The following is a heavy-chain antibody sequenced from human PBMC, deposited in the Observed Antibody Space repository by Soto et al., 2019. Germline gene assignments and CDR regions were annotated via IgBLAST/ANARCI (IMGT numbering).Heavy chain of an antibody. Sequence: QVQLVESGGGVVQPGRSLRLSCAASGFTFSSYGMHWVRQAPGKGLEWVAGISYDGSNKYYADSVKGRFNISRDNSKNSLYLQMNSLRDEETAVYFCVKGSTAMTFFDYWGQGTLVTGYS. J-gene: IGHJ4*02. D-gene: IGHD5-18*01. V-gene: IGHV3-30*18. CDR1: GFTFSSYG. CDR2: ISYDGSNK. CDR3: VKGSTAMTFFDY.